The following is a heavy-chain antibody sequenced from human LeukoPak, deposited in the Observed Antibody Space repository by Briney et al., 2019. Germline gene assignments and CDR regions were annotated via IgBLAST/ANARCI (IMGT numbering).Heavy chain of an antibody. CDR3: AKLGGHPLHNYYVGV. V-gene: IGHV3-23*01. J-gene: IGHJ6*03. CDR2: ILDSGYST. D-gene: IGHD3-16*01. Sequence: GGSLRLSCAASGFTSSSYAMSWVRQAPGKGLEWVSGILDSGYSTYYANSVKGRFTISRDNSNNTLYLQMNSLRAEDTAVYYCAKLGGHPLHNYYVGVWGKGTTVAVSS. CDR1: GFTSSSYA.